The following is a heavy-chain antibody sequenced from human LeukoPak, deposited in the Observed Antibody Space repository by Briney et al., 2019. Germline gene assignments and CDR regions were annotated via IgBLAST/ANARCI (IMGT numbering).Heavy chain of an antibody. J-gene: IGHJ4*01. V-gene: IGHV1-18*01. Sequence: AASVKVSCKASGYPFDNFGLTWVRQAPGQGLEWMGWISAYNGNTHYAQKFRGRLTLTTETSTSTAYLELRSLKSDDTAVYYCARDRVGGDLTGVSLYWGQGTLVTVSS. D-gene: IGHD4-17*01. CDR2: ISAYNGNT. CDR3: ARDRVGGDLTGVSLY. CDR1: GYPFDNFG.